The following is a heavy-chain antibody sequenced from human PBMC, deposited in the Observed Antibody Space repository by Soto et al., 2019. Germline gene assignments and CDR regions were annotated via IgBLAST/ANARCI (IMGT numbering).Heavy chain of an antibody. CDR3: ARAGQYYDPSGYGD. CDR2: ISVYNGNT. D-gene: IGHD3-22*01. J-gene: IGHJ4*02. V-gene: IGHV1-18*01. Sequence: QGKLVQSGTEVKKPGASIKVSCKASGYSFATSGMSWVRQAPGQGLEWMGWISVYNGNTNYDQYLQAVVTMITDPSTRTAYLEQRNLRSDDTADYYCARAGQYYDPSGYGDWGQGTLVTVSS. CDR1: GYSFATSG.